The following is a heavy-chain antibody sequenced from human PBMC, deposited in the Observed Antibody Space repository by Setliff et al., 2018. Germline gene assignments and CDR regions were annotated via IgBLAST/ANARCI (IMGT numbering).Heavy chain of an antibody. J-gene: IGHJ6*03. CDR2: IYIGGSA. CDR3: AREQWLDPPGYYYMDV. V-gene: IGHV4-4*07. CDR1: GGSISSYY. D-gene: IGHD6-19*01. Sequence: SETLSLTCAVSGGSISSYYWSWIRQPAGKGLEWIGHIYIGGSANYSPSLKSRVTMSIDTSKNQFSLKLNSVTAADMAVYYCAREQWLDPPGYYYMDVWAKGTTVTVSS.